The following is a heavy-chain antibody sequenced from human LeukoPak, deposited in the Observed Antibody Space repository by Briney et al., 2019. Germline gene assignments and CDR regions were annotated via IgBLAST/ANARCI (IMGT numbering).Heavy chain of an antibody. CDR2: IYYSGGT. V-gene: IGHV4-59*01. CDR1: GGSISGYY. J-gene: IGHJ4*02. D-gene: IGHD1-1*01. CDR3: GRDGARQL. Sequence: PSETLSLTCTVSGGSISGYYWGWIRQPPGKELEWIGYIYYSGGTNYNPSLESRVTISIDTSKNQFSLKLNSVTAADTAVYYYGRDGARQLWGQGTLVTVSS.